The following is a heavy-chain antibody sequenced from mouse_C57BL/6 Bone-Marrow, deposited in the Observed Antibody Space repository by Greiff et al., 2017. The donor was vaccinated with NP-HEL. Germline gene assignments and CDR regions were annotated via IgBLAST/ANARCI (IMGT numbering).Heavy chain of an antibody. CDR2: IDPSDSET. Sequence: VQLQQSGAELVRPGSSVKLSCKASGYTFTSYWMHWVKQRPIQGLEWIGNIDPSDSETHYNQKFKDKATLTVDKSSSTAYMQLSSLTSEDSAVYYCARSSSFTTVVATHWYFDVWGTGTTVTVSS. D-gene: IGHD1-1*01. CDR3: ARSSSFTTVVATHWYFDV. CDR1: GYTFTSYW. V-gene: IGHV1-52*01. J-gene: IGHJ1*03.